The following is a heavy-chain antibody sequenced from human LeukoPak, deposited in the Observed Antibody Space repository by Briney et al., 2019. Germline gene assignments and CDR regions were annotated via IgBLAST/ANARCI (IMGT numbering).Heavy chain of an antibody. D-gene: IGHD2-21*02. CDR3: ARDPRHIVVVTATDYYYYYGMDV. V-gene: IGHV3-33*01. CDR1: GFTFSSYG. J-gene: IGHJ6*02. Sequence: GGSLGLSCAASGFTFSSYGMHWVRQAPGKGLEWVAVIWYDGSNKYYADSVKGRFTISRDNSKNTLYLQMNSLRAEDTAVYYCARDPRHIVVVTATDYYYYYGMDVWGQGTTVTVSS. CDR2: IWYDGSNK.